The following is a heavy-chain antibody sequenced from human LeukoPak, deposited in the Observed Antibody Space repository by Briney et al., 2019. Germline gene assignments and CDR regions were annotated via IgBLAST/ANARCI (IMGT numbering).Heavy chain of an antibody. J-gene: IGHJ3*02. D-gene: IGHD3-22*01. CDR1: GGSISSYY. Sequence: SETLSLTCTVSGGSISSYYWSWIRQPAGKGLEWIGRIYTSGSTNYNPSLKSRVTMSVDTSKNQFSLKLSSVTAADTAFYYCARTYYYDSSGLGVRAFDIWGQGTLVTVSS. V-gene: IGHV4-4*07. CDR3: ARTYYYDSSGLGVRAFDI. CDR2: IYTSGST.